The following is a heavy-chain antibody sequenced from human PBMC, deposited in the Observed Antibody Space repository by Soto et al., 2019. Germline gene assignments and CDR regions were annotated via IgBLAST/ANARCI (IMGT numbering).Heavy chain of an antibody. CDR3: AKDARGYSGYDGVDY. V-gene: IGHV3-23*01. D-gene: IGHD5-12*01. CDR2: ISGSGGST. J-gene: IGHJ4*02. Sequence: GGSLRLSCAASGFTFSSYAMSWVRQAPGKELEWVSAISGSGGSTYYADSVKGRFTISRDNSKNTLYLQMNSLRAEDTAVYYCAKDARGYSGYDGVDYWGQGTLVTVSS. CDR1: GFTFSSYA.